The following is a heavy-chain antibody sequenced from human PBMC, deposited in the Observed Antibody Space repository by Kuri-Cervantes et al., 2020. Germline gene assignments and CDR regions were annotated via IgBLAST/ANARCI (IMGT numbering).Heavy chain of an antibody. CDR2: ISSSRSYI. J-gene: IGHJ4*02. CDR3: ARDSGYDSRGAFDY. V-gene: IGHV3-21*01. D-gene: IGHD3-22*01. CDR1: GFTFSSYA. Sequence: GGSLRLSCAASGFTFSSYAMSWVRQAPGKGLEWVSSISSSRSYIYYADSVKGRFTISRDNSKNTLYLQMNSLRAEDTAVYYCARDSGYDSRGAFDYWGQGTLVTVSS.